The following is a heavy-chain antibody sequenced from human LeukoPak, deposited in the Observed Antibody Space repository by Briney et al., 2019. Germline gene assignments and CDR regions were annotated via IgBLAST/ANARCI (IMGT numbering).Heavy chain of an antibody. CDR3: ARDFWSGYYTLRGRYYFDY. CDR2: INHSEST. Sequence: PSETLSLTCAVYGGSFSGYYWSWIRQPPGKGLEWIGEINHSESTNYNPSLKSRVTISVDTSKNQFSLKLSSVTAADTAVYYCARDFWSGYYTLRGRYYFDYWGQGTLVTVSS. D-gene: IGHD3-3*01. CDR1: GGSFSGYY. J-gene: IGHJ4*02. V-gene: IGHV4-34*01.